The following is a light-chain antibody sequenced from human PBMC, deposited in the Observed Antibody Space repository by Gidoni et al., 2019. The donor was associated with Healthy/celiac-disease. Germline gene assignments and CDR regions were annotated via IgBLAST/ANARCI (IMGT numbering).Light chain of an antibody. CDR2: EDN. CDR3: QSYDSSNQDVV. V-gene: IGLV6-57*01. Sequence: NFMLTQPPSVSESPGKTVTISCTRSSGSIASNYVQWYQQRPGSFPTTVIYEDNQRPSGVPDRFSGSIDSSSNSASLTISGLKTEDEADYYCQSYDSSNQDVVFGGGTKLTVL. J-gene: IGLJ2*01. CDR1: SGSIASNY.